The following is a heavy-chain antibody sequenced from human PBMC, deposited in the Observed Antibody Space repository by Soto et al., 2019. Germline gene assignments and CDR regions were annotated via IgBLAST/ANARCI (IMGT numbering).Heavy chain of an antibody. CDR1: GFTFSNAW. J-gene: IGHJ4*02. CDR3: TTGGSGGIQIDY. CDR2: IKSKTDGGTT. V-gene: IGHV3-15*01. Sequence: VGSLRLSCAASGFTFSNAWMSWVRQAPGKGLEWVGRIKSKTDGGTTDYAAPVKGRFTISRDDSKNTLYLQMNSLKTEDTAVYYCTTGGSGGIQIDYWGQGTLVTVSS. D-gene: IGHD2-15*01.